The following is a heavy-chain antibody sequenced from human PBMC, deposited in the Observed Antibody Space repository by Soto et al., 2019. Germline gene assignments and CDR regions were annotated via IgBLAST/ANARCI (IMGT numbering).Heavy chain of an antibody. CDR1: GGTFSSYA. D-gene: IGHD3-22*01. Sequence: SVKVSCKASGGTFSSYAISWVRQAPGQGLEWMGGIIPIFGTANYAQKFQGRVTITADESTSTAYMELSSLRSEDAAVYYCARTYYYDSSGYFEGDFDYWGQGTLVTVSS. V-gene: IGHV1-69*13. J-gene: IGHJ4*02. CDR2: IIPIFGTA. CDR3: ARTYYYDSSGYFEGDFDY.